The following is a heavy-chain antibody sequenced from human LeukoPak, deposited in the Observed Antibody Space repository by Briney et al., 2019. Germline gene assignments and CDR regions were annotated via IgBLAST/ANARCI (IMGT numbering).Heavy chain of an antibody. CDR3: VTGFTTMAVDYFDY. CDR1: GKTLSDLS. D-gene: IGHD5-18*01. V-gene: IGHV1-24*01. J-gene: IGHJ4*02. Sequence: ASVRVSCKVSGKTLSDLSIHWLRQPPGKGLEWLGGSDPEDGERIYAQMFQGRVTMTEDTSIDTAYMELSSLRSEDTAVYYCVTGFTTMAVDYFDYWGQGTLVTVSP. CDR2: SDPEDGER.